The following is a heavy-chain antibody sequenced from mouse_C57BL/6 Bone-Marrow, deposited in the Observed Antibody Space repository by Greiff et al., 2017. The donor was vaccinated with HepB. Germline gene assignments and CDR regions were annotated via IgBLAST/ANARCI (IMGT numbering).Heavy chain of an antibody. J-gene: IGHJ3*01. CDR3: ARPFYDGYLRGAY. V-gene: IGHV14-3*01. CDR1: GFNIKNTY. Sequence: EVKLVESVAELVRPGASVKLSCTASGFNIKNTYMHWVKQRPEQGLEWIGRIDPANGNTKYAPKFQGKATITADTSSNTAYLQLSSLTSEDTAIYYCARPFYDGYLRGAYWGQGTLVTVSA. CDR2: IDPANGNT. D-gene: IGHD2-3*01.